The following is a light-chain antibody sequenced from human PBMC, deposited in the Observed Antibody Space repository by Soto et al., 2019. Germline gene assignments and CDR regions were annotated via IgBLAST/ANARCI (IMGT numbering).Light chain of an antibody. CDR1: QSIYTN. CDR3: QQYNSWPQT. CDR2: GTS. V-gene: IGKV3-15*01. J-gene: IGKJ1*01. Sequence: TQSPATLSVSPGERATLSCRASQSIYTNLAWYYQRPRQSPRLLIYGTSTRATGVPARFSGSGSGTEFTLTISGLQAEDFAVYYCQQYNSWPQTFGQGTKVEIK.